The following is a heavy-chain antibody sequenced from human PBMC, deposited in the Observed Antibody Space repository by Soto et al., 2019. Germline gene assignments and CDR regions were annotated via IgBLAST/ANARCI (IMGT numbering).Heavy chain of an antibody. Sequence: GGSLRLSCAASGFTLSNYWMYWARQAPGKGLEWVANIKQDGSAINYVDSVKGRFTISRDNAKNTLYLQMNSLRAEDTAVYYCAKAYDSSGYHYERAFDYWGQGTLVTVSS. CDR1: GFTLSNYW. CDR2: IKQDGSAI. J-gene: IGHJ4*02. CDR3: AKAYDSSGYHYERAFDY. D-gene: IGHD3-22*01. V-gene: IGHV3-7*03.